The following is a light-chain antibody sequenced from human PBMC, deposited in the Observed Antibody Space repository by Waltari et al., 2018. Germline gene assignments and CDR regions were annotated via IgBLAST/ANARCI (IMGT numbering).Light chain of an antibody. V-gene: IGKV4-1*01. Sequence: DIVMTQSPKPPAVPLGTRATNNSKSRPSVFYSSNNKNYLAWYQQNPGQPPKLLIYWASTRESGVPDRFSGSGSGTDFTLTISSLQAEDVAVYYCQQYYSTPLTFGGGTKVEIK. CDR2: WAS. CDR3: QQYYSTPLT. J-gene: IGKJ4*01. CDR1: PSVFYSSNNKNY.